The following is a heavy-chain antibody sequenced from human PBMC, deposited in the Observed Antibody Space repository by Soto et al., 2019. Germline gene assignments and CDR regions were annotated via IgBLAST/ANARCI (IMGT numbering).Heavy chain of an antibody. CDR3: ARRGSGSYYDY. Sequence: EVQLLKSGGGLVQPGGSLRLSCAASGFTFSSYAMSWVRQAPGKGLEWGSVISGSGDSTYYADSVKGRFTISRDNSKNTLYLQMNSLIAEDTAVYYCARRGSGSYYDYWGQGTLVTVS. CDR2: ISGSGDST. J-gene: IGHJ4*02. CDR1: GFTFSSYA. D-gene: IGHD1-26*01. V-gene: IGHV3-23*01.